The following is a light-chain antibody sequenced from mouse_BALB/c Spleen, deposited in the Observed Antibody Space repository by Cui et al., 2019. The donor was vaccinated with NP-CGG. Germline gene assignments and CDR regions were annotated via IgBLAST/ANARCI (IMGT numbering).Light chain of an antibody. CDR1: TGAVTTSNY. CDR2: GTN. Sequence: QACVTQESSPTTSPGETVTLTCRSSTGAVTTSNYANWVQEKPDHLFTGLIGGTNNRAPGVPARFSGSLIGDKAALTITGAQTEDDAMYSCALWYSTHWVFGGGTKLTVL. CDR3: ALWYSTHWV. J-gene: IGLJ1*01. V-gene: IGLV1*01.